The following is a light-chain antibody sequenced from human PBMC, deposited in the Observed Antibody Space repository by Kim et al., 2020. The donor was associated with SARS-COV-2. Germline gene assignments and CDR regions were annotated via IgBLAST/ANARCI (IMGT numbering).Light chain of an antibody. V-gene: IGKV2-30*02. Sequence: EVVMTQSPLSLPVTLGQPASISCRSSLSLVHSDGNTYLNWFQQRPGQSPRRLIYKVSNRDSGVPDRFSAIGSGTDFTLEISRVEAEDVGVYYCMQGTHWPYTFGQGTKLEI. J-gene: IGKJ2*01. CDR3: MQGTHWPYT. CDR2: KVS. CDR1: LSLVHSDGNTY.